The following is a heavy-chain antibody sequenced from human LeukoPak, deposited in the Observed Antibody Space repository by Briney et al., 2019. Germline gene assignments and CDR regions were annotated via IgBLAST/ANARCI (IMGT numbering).Heavy chain of an antibody. CDR3: ARGGGNSYAPVDY. J-gene: IGHJ4*02. CDR2: ISSNGNTT. CDR1: GFTFSTYW. V-gene: IGHV3-74*01. D-gene: IGHD5-18*01. Sequence: QTGGSLRLSCAASGFTFSTYWMHWARQVPGKGLVWVSRISSNGNTTPYADSVKGRFTISRDNAKNTLFLQMNSLRAEDTAVYYCARGGGNSYAPVDYWGQGTLVTVSS.